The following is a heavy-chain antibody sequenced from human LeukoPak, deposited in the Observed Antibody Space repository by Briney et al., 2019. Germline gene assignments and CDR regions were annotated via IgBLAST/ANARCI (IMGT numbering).Heavy chain of an antibody. D-gene: IGHD1-26*01. CDR2: IYYSGST. J-gene: IGHJ5*02. CDR3: ARGASGSYFWFDP. CDR1: GGSISSYY. V-gene: IGHV4-59*01. Sequence: KPSETLSLTCTVSGGSISSYYWSWIRQPPGKGLEWIGYIYYSGSTNYNPSLKSRVTISVDTSKNQFSLKLSSATAADTAVYYCARGASGSYFWFDPWGQGTLVTVSS.